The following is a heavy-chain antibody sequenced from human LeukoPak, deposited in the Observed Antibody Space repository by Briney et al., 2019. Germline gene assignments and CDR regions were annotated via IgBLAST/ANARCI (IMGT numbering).Heavy chain of an antibody. J-gene: IGHJ4*02. Sequence: PGGSLRLSCAVSGFTVSGNYMSWVRQAPGKGLEWVSLIYSGDTTLYADSVKGRFTISRDNSKNTLYLQMNSLKTEDTAVYYCTTDREDWGQGTLVTVSS. CDR3: TTDRED. D-gene: IGHD1-14*01. V-gene: IGHV3-53*01. CDR2: IYSGDTT. CDR1: GFTVSGNY.